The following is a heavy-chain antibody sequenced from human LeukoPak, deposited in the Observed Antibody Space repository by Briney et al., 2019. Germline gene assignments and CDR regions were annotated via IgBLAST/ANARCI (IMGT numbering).Heavy chain of an antibody. V-gene: IGHV3-23*01. CDR2: ISGSGGST. CDR3: AKQSSSWSYYFDY. D-gene: IGHD6-13*01. J-gene: IGHJ4*02. Sequence: GGSLRLSCAASGFTFSSYAMSWVRQAPGKGLEWVSAISGSGGSTYYADSLKGRFTISRDNSKNTLYLQMNSLRAEDTAVYFCAKQSSSWSYYFDYWGQGTLVTVSS. CDR1: GFTFSSYA.